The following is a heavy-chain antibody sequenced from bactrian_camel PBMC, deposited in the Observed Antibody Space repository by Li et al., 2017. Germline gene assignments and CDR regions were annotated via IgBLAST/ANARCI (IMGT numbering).Heavy chain of an antibody. CDR2: ITTGGGTT. Sequence: VQLVESGGGLVQPGGSLRLSCAASGRYTIQNYCMAWFRQVPGKEREGVAAITTGGGTTYYADSVKGRFTVSQSNADNTLTLTINNLKPEDTAIYYCAAGQWKCTGVRALSRVTYDYWGQGTQVTVS. V-gene: IGHV3S1*01. CDR1: GRYTIQNYC. J-gene: IGHJ4*01. D-gene: IGHD2*01. CDR3: AAGQWKCTGVRALSRVTYDY.